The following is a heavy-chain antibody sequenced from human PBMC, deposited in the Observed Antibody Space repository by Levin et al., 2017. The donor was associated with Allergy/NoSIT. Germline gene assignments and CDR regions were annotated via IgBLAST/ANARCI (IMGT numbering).Heavy chain of an antibody. D-gene: IGHD6-13*01. CDR1: GFTFSSYS. J-gene: IGHJ4*02. CDR2: ISSSSSTI. V-gene: IGHV3-48*01. Sequence: ASVKVSCAASGFTFSSYSMNWVRQAPGKGLEWVSYISSSSSTIYYADSVKGRFTISRDNAKNSLYLQMNSLRAEDTAVYYCARHTLVPFDYWGQGTLVTVSS. CDR3: ARHTLVPFDY.